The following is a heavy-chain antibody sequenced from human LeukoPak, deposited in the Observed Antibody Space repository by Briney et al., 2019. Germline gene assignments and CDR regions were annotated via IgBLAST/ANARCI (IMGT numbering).Heavy chain of an antibody. Sequence: GGSLRLSCAASGFTFSSHVFHWVRQAPGKGLEWLAMISYDGNRKYYADSVKGRFTISKDNSKNTLYLQMSSLRAEDTALYYCSKDFYGEYSSSCGMDVWGQGTTVTVSS. D-gene: IGHD6-6*01. CDR3: SKDFYGEYSSSCGMDV. J-gene: IGHJ6*02. V-gene: IGHV3-30-3*01. CDR1: GFTFSSHV. CDR2: ISYDGNRK.